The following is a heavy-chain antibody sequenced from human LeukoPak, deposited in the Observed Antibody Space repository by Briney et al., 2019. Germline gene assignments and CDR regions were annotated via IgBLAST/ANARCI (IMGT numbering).Heavy chain of an antibody. J-gene: IGHJ4*02. Sequence: GGSRRLSCAASGFTFSSYAMTGVRQAPGRGLEWGAVISYDGSNKYYADSVKGRFTISRDNSKNTLYLQMNSLRAEDTAVYYCAKEAYSSGSYYFDYWGQGTLVTVSS. CDR3: AKEAYSSGSYYFDY. CDR1: GFTFSSYA. V-gene: IGHV3-30*18. CDR2: ISYDGSNK. D-gene: IGHD6-19*01.